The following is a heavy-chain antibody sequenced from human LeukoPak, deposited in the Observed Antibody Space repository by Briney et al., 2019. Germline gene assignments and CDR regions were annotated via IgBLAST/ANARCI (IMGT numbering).Heavy chain of an antibody. D-gene: IGHD6-13*01. Sequence: PGRSLRLSCAASGFTFSSYAMHWVRQAPGKGLEWVAFISYDGSNKYYADSVKGRFTISRDNPKNTLYLQMNSLRAEDTAVYYCEAAAGTYHSGMDVWGQGTTVTVSS. CDR2: ISYDGSNK. V-gene: IGHV3-30-3*01. CDR3: EAAAGTYHSGMDV. CDR1: GFTFSSYA. J-gene: IGHJ6*02.